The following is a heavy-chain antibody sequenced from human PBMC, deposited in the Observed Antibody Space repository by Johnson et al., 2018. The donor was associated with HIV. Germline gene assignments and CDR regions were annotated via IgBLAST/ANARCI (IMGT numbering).Heavy chain of an antibody. J-gene: IGHJ3*02. CDR2: ISYDGSNK. CDR3: AKHGGYSDGPNDAFDI. V-gene: IGHV3-30-3*01. CDR1: GFTFSSYA. Sequence: QVQLVESGGGVVQPGRSLRLSCAASGFTFSSYAMHWVRQAPGKGLEWVAVISYDGSNKYYADSVKGRFTISRDNSKNTLYLQMNSLRAEDTAVYYCAKHGGYSDGPNDAFDIWGQGTMVTVSS. D-gene: IGHD3-22*01.